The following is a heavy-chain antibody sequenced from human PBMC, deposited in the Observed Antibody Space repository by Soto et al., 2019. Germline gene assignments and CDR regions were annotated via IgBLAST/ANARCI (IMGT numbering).Heavy chain of an antibody. CDR3: ARDIGYCSGGSCYSEFSFDY. CDR1: GGTFSSYT. J-gene: IGHJ4*02. D-gene: IGHD2-15*01. V-gene: IGHV1-69*04. Sequence: ASVKVSCKASGGTFSSYTISWVRQAPGQGLEWMGRIIPILGIANYAQKFQGRVTITADKSTSTAYMELSSLRSEDTAVYYCARDIGYCSGGSCYSEFSFDYWGQGTQVTVSS. CDR2: IIPILGIA.